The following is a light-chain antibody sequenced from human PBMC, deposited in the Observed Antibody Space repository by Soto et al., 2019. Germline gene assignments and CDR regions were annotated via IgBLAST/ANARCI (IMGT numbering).Light chain of an antibody. V-gene: IGLV2-14*01. CDR2: EVS. CDR1: SSDIGNYNY. J-gene: IGLJ1*01. Sequence: QSVLTQPASVSGSTGQSITISCTGTSSDIGNYNYVSWYQQHPVKAPKPMISEVSNRPSGVSTRSSGSKSGNTAALTISGLQAEDEADYYCSSYTSTSSYVFGGGTKVTVL. CDR3: SSYTSTSSYV.